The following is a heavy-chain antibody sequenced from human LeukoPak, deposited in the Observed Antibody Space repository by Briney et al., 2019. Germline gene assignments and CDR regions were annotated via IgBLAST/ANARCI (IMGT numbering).Heavy chain of an antibody. V-gene: IGHV1-18*01. CDR3: ARPGYSSGWSSYYFDY. CDR1: GYTFTSYG. CDR2: ISAYNGNT. Sequence: ASVKVSCKASGYTFTSYGISWVRQAPGQGLEWMGWISAYNGNTNYAQKLQGRVTMTTDTSTSTANMELRSLRSDDTAVYYCARPGYSSGWSSYYFDYWGQGTLVTVSS. J-gene: IGHJ4*02. D-gene: IGHD6-19*01.